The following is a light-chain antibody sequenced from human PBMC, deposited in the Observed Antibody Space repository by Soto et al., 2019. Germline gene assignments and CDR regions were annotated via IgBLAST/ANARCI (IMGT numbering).Light chain of an antibody. CDR3: SSYAGAVV. V-gene: IGLV2-23*01. J-gene: IGLJ2*01. CDR1: SSDVGSYNL. Sequence: QYALTQPASESGSPGQSITISCTGTSSDVGSYNLVSWYQHHPGKAPKLMIYEGSNRPSGVSNRFSGSKSGNTASLTISGLQAEDEADYYCSSYAGAVVFGGGTKLTVL. CDR2: EGS.